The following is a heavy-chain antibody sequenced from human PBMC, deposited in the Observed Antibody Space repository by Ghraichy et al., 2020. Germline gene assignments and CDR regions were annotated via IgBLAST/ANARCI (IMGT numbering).Heavy chain of an antibody. CDR3: ARESHEKGHYYDRGNFDY. Sequence: GGSLRLSCAASGFTFSSYSMNWVRQAPGKGLEWVSYISSSSSTIYYADSVKGRFTISRDNAKNSLYLQMNSLRAEDTAVYYCARESHEKGHYYDRGNFDYWGQGTLVTVSS. CDR2: ISSSSSTI. D-gene: IGHD3-22*01. J-gene: IGHJ4*02. CDR1: GFTFSSYS. V-gene: IGHV3-48*01.